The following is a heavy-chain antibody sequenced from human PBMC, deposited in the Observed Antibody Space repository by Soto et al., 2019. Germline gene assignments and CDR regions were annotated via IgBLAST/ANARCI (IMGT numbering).Heavy chain of an antibody. CDR1: GYNLPRYY. D-gene: IGHD2-15*01. CDR3: ARETRYCSGGSCSRWFDP. V-gene: IGHV1-46*01. Sequence: GGSVKVSCKGSGYNLPRYYIHWGRQAPGQRVEWMGIINPSGGSTSYAQKFQGRVTMTRDTSTSTVYMELSSLRSDDTAVYYCARETRYCSGGSCSRWFDPWGQGTLVTVSS. CDR2: INPSGGST. J-gene: IGHJ5*02.